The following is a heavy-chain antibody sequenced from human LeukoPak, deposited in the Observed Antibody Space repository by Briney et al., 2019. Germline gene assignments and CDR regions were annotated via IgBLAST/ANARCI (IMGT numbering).Heavy chain of an antibody. J-gene: IGHJ4*02. CDR1: GGSISSSSYY. CDR3: ARVDRAVD. D-gene: IGHD3-10*01. CDR2: INYSGKT. V-gene: IGHV4-39*07. Sequence: SETLSLTCTVSGGSISSSSYYWGWIRQPPGKGLEWIGSINYSGKTYYNPSLKSRVTISVDTSKSQFSLKLSSVTAADTAVYYCARVDRAVDWGQGTLVTVSS.